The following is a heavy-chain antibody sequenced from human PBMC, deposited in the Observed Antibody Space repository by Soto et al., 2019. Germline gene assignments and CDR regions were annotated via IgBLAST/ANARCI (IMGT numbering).Heavy chain of an antibody. J-gene: IGHJ1*01. D-gene: IGHD3-10*01. CDR2: ISYDGNNI. V-gene: IGHV3-30*03. Sequence: SLRLFCAAAGCTIDDYAMLCVWLAPGKGYEWVAVISYDGNNIYYAESVKGRFTISKDDSYNMLYLQLSNLTPEDTATYYCARDHRALPADRFQFRGQGTLVTLSS. CDR1: GCTIDDYA. CDR3: ARDHRALPADRFQF.